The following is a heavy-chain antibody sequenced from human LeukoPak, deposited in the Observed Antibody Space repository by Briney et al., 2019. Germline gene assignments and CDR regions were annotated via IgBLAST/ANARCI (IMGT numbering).Heavy chain of an antibody. Sequence: PGGSLRLSCAASGFTFSSYWMSWVRQAPGKGLEWVANIKQDGSEKYYVDSVKGRFTISRDNAKNSLYLQMNSLRAEDTAVYYCARAKVDIVVVPAATNYYYYMDVWGKGTTVTVSS. CDR3: ARAKVDIVVVPAATNYYYYMDV. CDR1: GFTFSSYW. J-gene: IGHJ6*03. V-gene: IGHV3-7*01. CDR2: IKQDGSEK. D-gene: IGHD2-2*03.